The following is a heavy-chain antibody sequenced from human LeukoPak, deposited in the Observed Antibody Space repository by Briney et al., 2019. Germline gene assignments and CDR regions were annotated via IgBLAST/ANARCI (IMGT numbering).Heavy chain of an antibody. J-gene: IGHJ4*02. Sequence: GRSLRLSCEVSGFTFSRNGMHWVRQAPGKGLEWVAFISYDASNKYYADSVKGRFTISRDNSKNTLYVQMNSLRPEDTAVYYCVKDGGGTDFDYWGQGTLVTVSS. D-gene: IGHD1-26*01. V-gene: IGHV3-30*18. CDR2: ISYDASNK. CDR3: VKDGGGTDFDY. CDR1: GFTFSRNG.